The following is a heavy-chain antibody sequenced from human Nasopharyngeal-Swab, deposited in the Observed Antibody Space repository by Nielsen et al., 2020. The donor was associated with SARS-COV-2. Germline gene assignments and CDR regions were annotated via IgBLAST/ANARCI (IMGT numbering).Heavy chain of an antibody. CDR3: ARHQEFTIFGVVIRGAFDI. Sequence: ESLKISCTVSGGSISSSSYYWGWIRQPPGKGLEWIGSIYYSGSTYYNPSLKSRVTISVDTSKNQFSLKLSSVTAADTAVYYCARHQEFTIFGVVIRGAFDIWGQGTMVTVSS. CDR2: IYYSGST. J-gene: IGHJ3*02. CDR1: GGSISSSSYY. D-gene: IGHD3-3*01. V-gene: IGHV4-39*01.